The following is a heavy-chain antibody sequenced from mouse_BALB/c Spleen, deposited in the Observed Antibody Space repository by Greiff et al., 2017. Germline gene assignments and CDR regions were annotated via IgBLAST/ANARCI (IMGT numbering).Heavy chain of an antibody. CDR3: TRSFHRLPDY. Sequence: QVQLQQPGAELVKPGASVKLSCKASGYTFTSYYMYWVKQRPGQGLEWIGGINPSNGGTNFNEKFKSKATLTVYKSSSTASMKLGTLTSEDSAVYYCTRSFHRLPDYWGQGTTLTVSS. J-gene: IGHJ4*01. CDR1: GYTFTSYY. V-gene: IGHV1S81*02. CDR2: INPSNGGT.